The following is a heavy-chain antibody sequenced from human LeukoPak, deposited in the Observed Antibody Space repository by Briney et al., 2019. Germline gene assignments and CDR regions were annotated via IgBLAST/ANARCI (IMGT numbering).Heavy chain of an antibody. CDR1: GFTFSSYS. CDR3: AREGGYDYYYMDV. Sequence: PGGSLRLSCAASGFTFSSYSMNWVRQAPGKGLEWVSSISSSSSYLYYADSVKGRFTISRDNAKNTLYLQMNSLSAEDTAVYYCAREGGYDYYYMDVWGKGTTVIISS. CDR2: ISSSSSYL. J-gene: IGHJ6*03. V-gene: IGHV3-21*01.